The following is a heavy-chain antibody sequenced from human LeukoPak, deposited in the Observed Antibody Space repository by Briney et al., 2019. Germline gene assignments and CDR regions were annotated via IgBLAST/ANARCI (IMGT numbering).Heavy chain of an antibody. CDR2: MNPKSGNT. CDR3: ARDQDIVVVVAALRQREMGGFDP. J-gene: IGHJ5*02. CDR1: GYTLTNYD. D-gene: IGHD2-15*01. V-gene: IGHV1-8*01. Sequence: GASVKVSCKASGYTLTNYDINWVRQATGQGPEWMGWMNPKSGNTGYAQKFQGRVTMTRNTSISTAYMELSSLRSDDTAVYYCARDQDIVVVVAALRQREMGGFDPWGQGTLVTVSS.